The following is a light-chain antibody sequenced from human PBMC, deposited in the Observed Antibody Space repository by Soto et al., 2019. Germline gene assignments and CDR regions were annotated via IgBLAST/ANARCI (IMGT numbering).Light chain of an antibody. CDR3: HQYKSYKT. V-gene: IGKV1-5*01. J-gene: IGKJ1*01. CDR1: HILVRY. Sequence: DIEVTQSPSTMSASVGDRVTITCRAIHILVRYLVWHQQKTGKSPKLLISDVSSLASGVPSRFSGSRSGTESTLTISSVQADDFATSYCHQYKSYKTFGQGTKVDIK. CDR2: DVS.